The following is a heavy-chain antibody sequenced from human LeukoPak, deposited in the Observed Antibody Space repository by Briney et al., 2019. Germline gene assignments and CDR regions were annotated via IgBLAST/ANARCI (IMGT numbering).Heavy chain of an antibody. CDR2: INHSGST. V-gene: IGHV4-34*01. D-gene: IGHD6-25*01. CDR1: GGSFSGYY. J-gene: IGHJ4*02. CDR3: ARAQRRNIAAAKFDY. Sequence: SETLSLTCAVYGGSFSGYYWSWIRQPPGKGLEWIGEINHSGSTNYNPSLKSRVTISVDTSKNQFSLKLSSVTAADTAVYYCARAQRRNIAAAKFDYWGQGTLVTVSS.